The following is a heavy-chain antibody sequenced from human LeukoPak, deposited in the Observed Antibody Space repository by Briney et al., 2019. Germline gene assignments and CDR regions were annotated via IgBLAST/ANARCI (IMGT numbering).Heavy chain of an antibody. CDR2: IYYSGST. CDR3: AREEGSGYSSSSRVGAFDI. CDR1: GGSISSGGYY. V-gene: IGHV4-31*03. J-gene: IGHJ3*02. Sequence: PSETLSLTCTVSGGSISSGGYYWSWIRQHPGKGLEWIGYIYYSGSTYYNPSLKSRVTISVDTSKNQFSLKLSSVTAADTAVYYCAREEGSGYSSSSRVGAFDIWGQGTMVTVSS. D-gene: IGHD6-6*01.